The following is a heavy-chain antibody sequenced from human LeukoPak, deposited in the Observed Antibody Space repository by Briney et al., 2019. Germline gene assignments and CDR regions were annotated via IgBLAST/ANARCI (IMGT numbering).Heavy chain of an antibody. Sequence: GASVKVSCTAFGYTCTSYVMNWVRQAPGHGLEWLGWINTITGDLTNAQSFTGRFVFSLDTSVRPPYLQISSLKAEDTAVYDCARVLGRGYSYGFPDNGRGYWGEGTLVTVSS. J-gene: IGHJ4*02. V-gene: IGHV7-4-1*02. D-gene: IGHD5-18*01. CDR2: INTITGDL. CDR3: ARVLGRGYSYGFPDNGRGY. CDR1: GYTCTSYV.